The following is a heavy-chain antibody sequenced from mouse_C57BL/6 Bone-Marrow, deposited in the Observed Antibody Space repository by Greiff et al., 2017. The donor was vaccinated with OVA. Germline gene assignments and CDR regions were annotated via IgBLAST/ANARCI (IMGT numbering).Heavy chain of an antibody. J-gene: IGHJ4*01. D-gene: IGHD1-1*01. CDR3: ARSFLSYYYGSSFAMDY. CDR2: ISYSGST. V-gene: IGHV3-8*01. CDR1: GYSITSDY. Sequence: DVQLQESGPGLAKPSQTLSLTCSVTGYSITSDYWNWIRKFPGNKLEYMGYISYSGSTYYNPSLKSRISITRDTSKNQYYLQLNSVTTEDTATYYCARSFLSYYYGSSFAMDYWGQGTSVTVSS.